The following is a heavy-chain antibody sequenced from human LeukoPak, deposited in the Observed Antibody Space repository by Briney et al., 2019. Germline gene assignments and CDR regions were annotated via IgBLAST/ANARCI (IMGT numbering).Heavy chain of an antibody. CDR1: GFTFTTYG. V-gene: IGHV3-23*01. D-gene: IGHD1-14*01. J-gene: IGHJ6*03. CDR3: AKNGEPHYYMDV. Sequence: GGSLRLSCATSGFTFTTYGMIWVRQAPGKGLEWVLGISGSGSNTYYADSVKGRFTSSRDSSKKTVCLQMNSLRAEDTAVYYCAKNGEPHYYMDVLGKGTTVTVSS. CDR2: ISGSGSNT.